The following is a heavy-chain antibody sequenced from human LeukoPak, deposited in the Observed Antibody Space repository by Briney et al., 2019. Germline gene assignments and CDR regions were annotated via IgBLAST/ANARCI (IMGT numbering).Heavy chain of an antibody. CDR1: GFTFSSYG. V-gene: IGHV3-33*01. CDR3: AREGVGVYFDY. Sequence: PGRSLRLSCAASGFTFSSYGMHWVRQAPGKGLEWVAVIWYDGSNKYYEDSVKGRFTISRDNSKNTLYLQMNSLRAEDTAVYYCAREGVGVYFDYWGQGTLVTVSS. CDR2: IWYDGSNK. J-gene: IGHJ4*02. D-gene: IGHD3-10*01.